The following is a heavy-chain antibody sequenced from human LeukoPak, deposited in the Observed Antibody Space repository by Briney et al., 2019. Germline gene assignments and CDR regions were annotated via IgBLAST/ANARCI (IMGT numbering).Heavy chain of an antibody. J-gene: IGHJ6*03. CDR2: MNPNSGNT. D-gene: IGHD3-22*01. CDR1: GYTFASYD. CDR3: ARDRVGYYDSSTQEPMDV. V-gene: IGHV1-8*03. Sequence: ASVKVSSKASGYTFASYDINWVRQATGQGLEWMGWMNPNSGNTGYAQKFQGRVTITRNTSISTAYMELSSLRSEDTAVYYCARDRVGYYDSSTQEPMDVWGKGTTVTVSS.